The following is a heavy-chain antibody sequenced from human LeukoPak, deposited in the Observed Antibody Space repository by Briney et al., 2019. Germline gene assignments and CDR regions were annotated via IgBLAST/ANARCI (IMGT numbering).Heavy chain of an antibody. CDR2: IYYTGGT. V-gene: IGHV4-31*03. J-gene: IGHJ5*02. D-gene: IGHD4-23*01. CDR1: TAATTSGGYY. Sequence: SETLSLTCTIATAATTSGGYYCYWIRQPPGKGLEWIGNIYYTGGTYYNPSLKSRLTMSIDTSKKQFSLNLTSVTDADTAIYYCARAPYGGNSYGWFDPWGQGTLVTVSS. CDR3: ARAPYGGNSYGWFDP.